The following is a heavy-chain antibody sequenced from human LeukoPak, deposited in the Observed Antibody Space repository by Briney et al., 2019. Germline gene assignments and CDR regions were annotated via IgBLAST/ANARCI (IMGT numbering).Heavy chain of an antibody. J-gene: IGHJ4*02. V-gene: IGHV3-48*03. Sequence: GSLRLSCAASGFTFSSYEMYWFRQGPGKGLEWVSYISSSGSTTYFADSVKGRFTISRDNAKSSLYLQMNSLRVEDTAVYYCARWNYGSGSRADYWGQGTLVTVSS. CDR3: ARWNYGSGSRADY. CDR1: GFTFSSYE. CDR2: ISSSGSTT. D-gene: IGHD3-10*01.